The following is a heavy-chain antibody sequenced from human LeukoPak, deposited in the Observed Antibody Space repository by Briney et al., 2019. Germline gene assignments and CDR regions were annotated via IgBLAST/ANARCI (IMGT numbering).Heavy chain of an antibody. J-gene: IGHJ5*02. D-gene: IGHD2-21*01. Sequence: ASVKVSCKASVYTFTSYYMHWVRQAPGQGLEWMGIINPSGGSTSYAQKFQGRVTMTRDTSTSTVYMELSSLRSEDTAVYYCARDDGNPAYCGGDCYSGWFDPWGQGTLVTVSS. CDR3: ARDDGNPAYCGGDCYSGWFDP. CDR2: INPSGGST. V-gene: IGHV1-46*01. CDR1: VYTFTSYY.